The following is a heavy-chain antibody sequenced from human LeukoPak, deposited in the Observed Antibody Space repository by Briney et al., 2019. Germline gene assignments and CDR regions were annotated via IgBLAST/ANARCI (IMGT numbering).Heavy chain of an antibody. J-gene: IGHJ3*02. V-gene: IGHV3-7*01. D-gene: IGHD3-22*01. CDR2: IKQDGSEK. Sequence: PGGALRLSCAASGFTFSSYWMNWVRQAPGKGLEWVANIKQDGSEKYYVDSVKGRFNISRDNAKNSLHLQMNSLRAEDTAVYYGARRRSRGYKDDAFDIWGQGTIVTVSS. CDR3: ARRRSRGYKDDAFDI. CDR1: GFTFSSYW.